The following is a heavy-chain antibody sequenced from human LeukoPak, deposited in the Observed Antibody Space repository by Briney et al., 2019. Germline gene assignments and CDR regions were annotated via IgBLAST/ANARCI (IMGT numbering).Heavy chain of an antibody. CDR1: GFTFSIYA. D-gene: IGHD2-2*01. Sequence: GGSLRLSCVTSGFTFSIYALSWVRQAPGKGLEWVSAISGTDGSTYYADSVKGRFTISRDNSKNTLYLQMNSLRVEDTAVYYCAKDSCASTSCYWDYWGQGTLVTVSS. CDR3: AKDSCASTSCYWDY. J-gene: IGHJ4*02. CDR2: ISGTDGST. V-gene: IGHV3-23*01.